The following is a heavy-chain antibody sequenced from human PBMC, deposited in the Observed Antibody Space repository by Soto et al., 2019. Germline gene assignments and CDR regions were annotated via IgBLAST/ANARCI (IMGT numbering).Heavy chain of an antibody. CDR2: IIPILGIA. V-gene: IGHV1-69*02. J-gene: IGHJ6*03. D-gene: IGHD3-10*01. Sequence: QVQLVQSGAEVKKPGSSVKVSCKASGGTFSSYTISWVRQAPGQGLEWMGRIIPILGIANYAQKFQDRVTITADKSTSTAYMELSSLRSEDTAVYYCARFEEGEGSYDYYYMDVWGKGTTVTVSS. CDR1: GGTFSSYT. CDR3: ARFEEGEGSYDYYYMDV.